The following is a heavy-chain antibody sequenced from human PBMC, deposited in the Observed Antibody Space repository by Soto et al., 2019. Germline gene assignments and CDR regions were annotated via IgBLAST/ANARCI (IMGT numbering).Heavy chain of an antibody. CDR2: IYYSGST. Sequence: QVQLQESGPGLVKPSETLSLPCTVSGGSISSYYWSWIRQPPGKGLEWIGYIYYSGSTNYNPSLRRRVALSVDKYENQFSLKLSSVTAADTAVYYCAREPPYCSGGSCYSRQGYFDYWGQGTLVTVSS. J-gene: IGHJ4*02. V-gene: IGHV4-59*01. D-gene: IGHD2-15*01. CDR3: AREPPYCSGGSCYSRQGYFDY. CDR1: GGSISSYY.